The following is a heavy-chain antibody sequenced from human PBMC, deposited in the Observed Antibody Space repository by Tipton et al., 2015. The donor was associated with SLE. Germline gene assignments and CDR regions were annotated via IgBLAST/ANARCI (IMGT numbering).Heavy chain of an antibody. CDR1: GGSISSYF. J-gene: IGHJ6*03. D-gene: IGHD3-3*01. CDR3: ARDVTIFGVDYYYYYMDV. CDR2: IFYTGST. Sequence: TLSLTCTVSGGSISSYFWTWIRQPPGKGLEWIGRIFYTGSTRYNPSLKSRVTISVDTSKNQFSLRLSSVTAADTAVYYCARDVTIFGVDYYYYYMDVWGKGTTVTVSS. V-gene: IGHV4-59*01.